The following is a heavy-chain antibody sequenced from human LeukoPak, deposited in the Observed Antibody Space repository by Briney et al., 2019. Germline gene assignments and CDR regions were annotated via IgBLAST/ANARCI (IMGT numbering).Heavy chain of an antibody. D-gene: IGHD3-10*01. CDR2: IIPIFGTA. CDR3: ARVDYLTMVRGGYYYMDV. CDR1: GGTFSSYA. Sequence: ASVKVSCKASGGTFSSYAISWVRQAPGQGLEWMAGIIPIFGTANYAQKFQGRVTITADESTSTAYMELSSLRSEDTAVYYCARVDYLTMVRGGYYYMDVWGKGTTVTVSS. J-gene: IGHJ6*03. V-gene: IGHV1-69*01.